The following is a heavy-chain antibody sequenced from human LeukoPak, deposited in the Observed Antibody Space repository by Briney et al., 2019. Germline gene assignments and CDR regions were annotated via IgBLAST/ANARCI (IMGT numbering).Heavy chain of an antibody. CDR1: GFTFSSSW. Sequence: PGGSLRLSCVASGFTFSSSWMTWVRQAPGKGLEWVASIREDGSEKTSVDSVKGRFTISRDNAKNSLYLQMDSLRAEDTAVYYCARDHHRRLYDSQARDTFDIWGQGTMVTVSS. CDR2: IREDGSEK. D-gene: IGHD3-22*01. V-gene: IGHV3-7*01. J-gene: IGHJ3*02. CDR3: ARDHHRRLYDSQARDTFDI.